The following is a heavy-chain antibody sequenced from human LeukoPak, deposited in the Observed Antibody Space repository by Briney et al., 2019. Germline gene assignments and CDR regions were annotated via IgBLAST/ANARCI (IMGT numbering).Heavy chain of an antibody. D-gene: IGHD2-2*02. Sequence: SETLSLTCTVSGGSISSPSYYWGWIRQPPGKGLEWIGTIYYSGSTYYNPSLKSRVTMSVDTSKNQFSLKLSSVTAADTAVYYCARSVVYCSSTSCYTFRAFDYWGQGTLVTVSS. CDR2: IYYSGST. J-gene: IGHJ4*02. CDR1: GGSISSPSYY. CDR3: ARSVVYCSSTSCYTFRAFDY. V-gene: IGHV4-39*07.